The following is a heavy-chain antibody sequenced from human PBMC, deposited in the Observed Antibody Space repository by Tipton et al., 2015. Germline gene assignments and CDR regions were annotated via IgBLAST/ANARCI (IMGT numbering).Heavy chain of an antibody. V-gene: IGHV3-30*18. CDR2: IWYDGSNK. J-gene: IGHJ6*02. CDR3: AKDPGAVIGTYGMDV. CDR1: GFSVRSNY. D-gene: IGHD4-11*01. Sequence: SLRLSCAAYGFSVRSNYMNWARQAPGKGLEWVAVIWYDGSNKYYADSVKGRFTISRDNSKNAVYLQMNSLRVEDTALYYCAKDPGAVIGTYGMDVWGQGTPVIVSS.